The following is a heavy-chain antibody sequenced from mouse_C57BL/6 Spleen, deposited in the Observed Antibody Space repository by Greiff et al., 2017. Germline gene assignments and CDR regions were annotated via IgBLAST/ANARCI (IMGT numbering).Heavy chain of an antibody. Sequence: EVQLVESGGGLVKPGGSLKLSCAASGFTFSDYGMHWVRQAPEKGLEWVAYISSGSSTIYYADTVKGRFTISRDNAKNTLFLQMTSLRSEDTAMYYCARPPAYYSNRDYAMDYGGQGTSVTVSS. CDR1: GFTFSDYG. CDR2: ISSGSSTI. CDR3: ARPPAYYSNRDYAMDY. V-gene: IGHV5-17*01. J-gene: IGHJ4*01. D-gene: IGHD2-5*01.